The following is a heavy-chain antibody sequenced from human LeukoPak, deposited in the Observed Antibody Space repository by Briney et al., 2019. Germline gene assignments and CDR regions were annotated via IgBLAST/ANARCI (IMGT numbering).Heavy chain of an antibody. Sequence: SETLSLTCTVSGYSITSAYYWAWIRQPPGKGLEWIGSVYHTGSTNYNPSLKSRVTIPVDTSKNQFSLKLSSVTAADTAVYYCARAFYPGYYSYMAVWGKGTTVTVSS. CDR2: VYHTGST. J-gene: IGHJ6*03. CDR3: ARAFYPGYYSYMAV. D-gene: IGHD3-3*02. V-gene: IGHV4-38-2*02. CDR1: GYSITSAYY.